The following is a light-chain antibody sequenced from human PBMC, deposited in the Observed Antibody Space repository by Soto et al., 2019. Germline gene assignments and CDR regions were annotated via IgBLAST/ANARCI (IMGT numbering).Light chain of an antibody. J-gene: IGLJ3*02. V-gene: IGLV2-14*03. CDR3: GSYTRATPWV. Sequence: QSALTQPASVSGSPGQSITISCTGTSSDIGRYDYVSWYQQFPGKAPKLMIYRVINRPSGVSDRFSGSKSGNSASLSISGLQPEDEASYFCGSYTRATPWVFGGGPKLTVL. CDR1: SSDIGRYDY. CDR2: RVI.